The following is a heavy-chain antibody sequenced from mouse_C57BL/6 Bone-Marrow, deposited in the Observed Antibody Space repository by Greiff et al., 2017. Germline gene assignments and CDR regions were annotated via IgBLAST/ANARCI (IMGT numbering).Heavy chain of an antibody. Sequence: VQLQQPGAELVMPGASVKLSCKASGYTFTSYWMHWVKQRPGQGLEWIGEIDPSDSYTNYNQKFKGKSPLTLDKSSSTAYMQLSSLTSEDSAVYYCAREGFTTVPSYWYFDVWGTGTTVTVSS. CDR1: GYTFTSYW. V-gene: IGHV1-69*01. CDR3: AREGFTTVPSYWYFDV. J-gene: IGHJ1*03. D-gene: IGHD1-1*01. CDR2: IDPSDSYT.